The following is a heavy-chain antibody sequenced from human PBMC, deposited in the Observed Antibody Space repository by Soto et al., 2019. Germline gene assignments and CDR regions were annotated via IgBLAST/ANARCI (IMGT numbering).Heavy chain of an antibody. CDR2: ISAYNGNT. CDR3: ATGSSWYSVSYFDY. D-gene: IGHD6-13*01. V-gene: IGHV1-18*01. CDR1: GYTFTSYG. Sequence: ASVKVSCKASGYTFTSYGISWVRQAPGQGLEWMGWISAYNGNTNYAQKLQGRVTMTTDTSTSTAYMGLRSLRSDDTAVYYCATGSSWYSVSYFDYWGQGTLVTVSS. J-gene: IGHJ4*02.